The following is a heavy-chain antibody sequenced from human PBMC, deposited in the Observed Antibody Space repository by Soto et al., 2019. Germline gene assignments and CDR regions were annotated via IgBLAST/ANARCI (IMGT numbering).Heavy chain of an antibody. CDR1: GFDLRASS. J-gene: IGHJ4*02. V-gene: IGHV3-73*01. CDR2: ISNKDDNYAT. Sequence: EVQLVESGGGLVQSGGSLKLSCAVSGFDLRASSMHWVRQGSGKGLEWVGRISNKDDNYATAYGASVKGRFTLSRDDSKNTAYLQLSSLETEDSAVYYGTRGGAYAFDYWGQGVLVTVS. CDR3: TRGGAYAFDY. D-gene: IGHD5-12*01.